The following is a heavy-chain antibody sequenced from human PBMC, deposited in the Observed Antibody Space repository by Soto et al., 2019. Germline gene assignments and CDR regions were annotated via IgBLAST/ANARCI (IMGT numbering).Heavy chain of an antibody. CDR1: GGTISIGGYY. CDR3: ARFLREARLWSGYYFDHFYYGMDV. CDR2: IYYSGST. D-gene: IGHD3-3*01. V-gene: IGHV4-31*03. J-gene: IGHJ6*02. Sequence: SETLSLTCTVSGGTISIGGYYLRWIGQHPGKGLEWVGYIYYSGSTYYNPSLKSRVTISVDTSKNQFSLKLSSVTAADTAVYYCARFLREARLWSGYYFDHFYYGMDVWGQGTTVTVSS.